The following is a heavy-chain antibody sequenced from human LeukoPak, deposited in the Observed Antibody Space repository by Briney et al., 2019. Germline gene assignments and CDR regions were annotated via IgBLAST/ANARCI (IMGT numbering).Heavy chain of an antibody. CDR2: INPNSGGT. J-gene: IGHJ4*02. CDR3: ARFLWRAGGFDH. CDR1: GYTFTGYY. D-gene: IGHD1-14*01. Sequence: ASVKVSCKASGYTFTGYYMHWVRQAPGQGLEWMGWINPNSGGTNYAQKFQGRVTMTRDTSISTAYMELSRLRSDDTAVYYCARFLWRAGGFDHWGQGTLVTVSS. V-gene: IGHV1-2*02.